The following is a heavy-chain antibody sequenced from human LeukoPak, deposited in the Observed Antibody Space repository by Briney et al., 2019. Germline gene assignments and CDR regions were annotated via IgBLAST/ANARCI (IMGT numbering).Heavy chain of an antibody. CDR1: GYTFTGYY. CDR2: IIPIFGTA. V-gene: IGHV1-69*06. Sequence: GASVKVSCKASGYTFTGYYMHWVRQAPGQGLEWMGGIIPIFGTANYAQKFQGRVTITADKSTSTAYMELSSLRSEDTAVYCCASHAGIAAAGHFDYWGQGTLVTVSS. D-gene: IGHD6-13*01. CDR3: ASHAGIAAAGHFDY. J-gene: IGHJ4*02.